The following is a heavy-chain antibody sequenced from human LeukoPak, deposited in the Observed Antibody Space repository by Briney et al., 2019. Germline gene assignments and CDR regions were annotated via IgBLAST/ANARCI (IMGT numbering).Heavy chain of an antibody. J-gene: IGHJ6*03. CDR1: GFTFSSYE. Sequence: GGSLRLSCAASGFTFSSYEMNWVRQAPGKRLEWVAVISYDGSNKYYADSVKGRFTISRDNSKNTLYLQMNSLRAEDTAVYYCARDPDFSYYYYYYMDVWGKGTTVTVSS. CDR3: ARDPDFSYYYYYYMDV. D-gene: IGHD1-14*01. CDR2: ISYDGSNK. V-gene: IGHV3-30*04.